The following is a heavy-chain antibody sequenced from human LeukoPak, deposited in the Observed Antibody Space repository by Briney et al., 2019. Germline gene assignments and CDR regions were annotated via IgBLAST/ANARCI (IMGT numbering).Heavy chain of an antibody. CDR3: ARSGLPRFGF. D-gene: IGHD3/OR15-3a*01. CDR2: ISYDGSNK. V-gene: IGHV3-30*04. Sequence: GGSLRLSCAASGFTFSSYAMHWVRQAPGKGLEWVAVISYDGSNKYYADSVKGRFTISRDNSNNTLYLQMNSLRAEDTAVYYCARSGLPRFGFWGQGTLVTVSS. CDR1: GFTFSSYA. J-gene: IGHJ4*02.